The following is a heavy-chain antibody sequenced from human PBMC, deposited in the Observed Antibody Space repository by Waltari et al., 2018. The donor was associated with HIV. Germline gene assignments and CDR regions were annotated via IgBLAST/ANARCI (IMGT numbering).Heavy chain of an antibody. V-gene: IGHV4-34*01. J-gene: IGHJ4*02. CDR3: ARAVGYDYVWGSYADF. CDR1: NDDGPSFSDYWWSFRDYY. Sequence: QVQLHQWGAGLLKPSETLSLTCAVYNDDGPSFSDYWWSFRDYYWTWMRQSPVKGLEWSGEVDHTGSTNYNGAFRGRVPVSVDTSKKQFSLRLSSVSDADTAVYFCARAVGYDYVWGSYADFWAQGTQVTVSS. CDR2: VDHTGST. D-gene: IGHD3-16*01.